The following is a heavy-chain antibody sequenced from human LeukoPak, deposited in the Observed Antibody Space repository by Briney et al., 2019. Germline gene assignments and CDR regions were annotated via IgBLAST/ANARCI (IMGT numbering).Heavy chain of an antibody. V-gene: IGHV3-23*01. Sequence: GGSLRLSCAASGFTFSSYGMSWVRQAPGKGLEWVSVISGSGGSTYYADSVKGRFTISRENSKNTLYLQMNSLRAEDTAVYYCARSGIKMVRGVIIKSPYHMDVWGKGTTVTVSS. J-gene: IGHJ6*03. D-gene: IGHD3-10*01. CDR3: ARSGIKMVRGVIIKSPYHMDV. CDR2: ISGSGGST. CDR1: GFTFSSYG.